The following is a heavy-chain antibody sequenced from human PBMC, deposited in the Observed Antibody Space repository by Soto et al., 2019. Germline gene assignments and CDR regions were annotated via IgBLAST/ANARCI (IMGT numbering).Heavy chain of an antibody. CDR2: IIPIFGTA. Sequence: GASVKVSCKASGGTFSSYAISWVRQAPGQGLEWMGGIIPIFGTANYAQKFQGRVTITADKSTSTAYMELSSLRSEGTAVYYCAREPRVLAAAGPAFDIWGQGTMVTVSS. J-gene: IGHJ3*02. D-gene: IGHD6-13*01. CDR1: GGTFSSYA. CDR3: AREPRVLAAAGPAFDI. V-gene: IGHV1-69*06.